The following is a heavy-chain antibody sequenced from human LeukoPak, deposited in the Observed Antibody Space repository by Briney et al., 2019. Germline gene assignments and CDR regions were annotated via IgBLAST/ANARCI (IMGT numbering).Heavy chain of an antibody. CDR2: IYYSGST. V-gene: IGHV4-59*01. Sequence: PETLSLTCTVSVGSISSYYWSWIRQPPGKGLEWIGYIYYSGSTNYNPSLKSRVTISVDTSKNQFSLKLSSVTAADTAVYYCARAGITMVRGVIISWFDPWGQGTLVTVSS. D-gene: IGHD3-10*01. CDR1: VGSISSYY. CDR3: ARAGITMVRGVIISWFDP. J-gene: IGHJ5*02.